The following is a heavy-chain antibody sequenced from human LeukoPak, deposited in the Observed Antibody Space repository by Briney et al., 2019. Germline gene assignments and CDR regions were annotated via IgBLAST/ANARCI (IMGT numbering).Heavy chain of an antibody. D-gene: IGHD3-10*01. CDR1: GGSISSSSYY. V-gene: IGHV4-39*01. Sequence: SETLSLTCTVSGGSISSSSYYWGWIRQPPGKGLEWIGSIYYSGSTYYNPSLKSRVTISVDTSKNQFSLKLSSVTAADTAVYYCARHHRKRRYYYGSVGYWGQGTLVTVSS. CDR3: ARHHRKRRYYYGSVGY. J-gene: IGHJ4*02. CDR2: IYYSGST.